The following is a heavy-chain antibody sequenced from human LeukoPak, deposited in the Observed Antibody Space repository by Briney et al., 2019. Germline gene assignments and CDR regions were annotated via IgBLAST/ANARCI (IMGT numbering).Heavy chain of an antibody. CDR1: GGSFSGYY. CDR3: ARHVRGGNSLGWFDP. Sequence: SETLSLTCAVYGGSFSGYYWSWIRQPPGKGLEWIGEINHSGSTNYNPSLKSRVTISVDTSKNQFSLKLSSVTAADTAVYYCARHVRGGNSLGWFDPWGQGTLVTVSS. V-gene: IGHV4-34*01. J-gene: IGHJ5*02. D-gene: IGHD4-23*01. CDR2: INHSGST.